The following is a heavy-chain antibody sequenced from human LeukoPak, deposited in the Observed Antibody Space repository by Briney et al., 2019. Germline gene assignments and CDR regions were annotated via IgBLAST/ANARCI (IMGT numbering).Heavy chain of an antibody. CDR2: INHSGST. CDR1: GGSFSGYY. J-gene: IGHJ5*02. CDR3: VRRGSPYFDWLLLQENGHNWFDP. D-gene: IGHD3-9*01. Sequence: SETLSLTCAVYGGSFSGYYWSWIGQPPGKRLEWIGGINHSGSTNYNPSLKSRVTISVDTSKSQFSLRLRSVTAADPPGYYCVRRGSPYFDWLLLQENGHNWFDPWGQGTLITVSS. V-gene: IGHV4-34*01.